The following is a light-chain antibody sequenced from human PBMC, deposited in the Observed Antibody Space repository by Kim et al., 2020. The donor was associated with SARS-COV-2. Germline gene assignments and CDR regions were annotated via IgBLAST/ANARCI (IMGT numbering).Light chain of an antibody. Sequence: SASVRDRVTITCRSSQSIRDYFNWYQHKPGRAPKLLIYAASVLQSGVPSRFSGGGSGTDFTLTISSLQPEDSATYYCQQTYSTPFTFGQGTKLEI. CDR1: QSIRDY. CDR2: AAS. CDR3: QQTYSTPFT. V-gene: IGKV1-39*01. J-gene: IGKJ2*01.